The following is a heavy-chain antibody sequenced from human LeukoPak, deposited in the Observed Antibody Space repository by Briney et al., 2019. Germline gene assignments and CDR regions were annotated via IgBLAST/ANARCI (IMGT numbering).Heavy chain of an antibody. CDR2: ISPYNGNT. V-gene: IGHV1-18*01. CDR3: ARRRRTLRYYYDSSGYYYSDY. CDR1: GYTFLHYD. J-gene: IGHJ4*02. Sequence: ASVKVSCKASGYTFLHYDFNWVRQAPGHGLEWVGWISPYNGNTKYKQSLQGRFTMSTDASTTTAYLEMTGLTSDDTAVYYCARRRRTLRYYYDSSGYYYSDYWGQGTLVTVSS. D-gene: IGHD3-22*01.